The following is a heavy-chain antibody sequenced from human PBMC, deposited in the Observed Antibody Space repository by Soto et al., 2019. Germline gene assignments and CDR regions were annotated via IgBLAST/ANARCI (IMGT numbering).Heavy chain of an antibody. CDR3: ARDGGAGRGNYFDY. D-gene: IGHD6-19*01. V-gene: IGHV1-3*05. CDR2: INTGNGNT. Sequence: QVHLVQSGAEEKKPGASVKVSCKASGYTFTSYAIHWVRQAPGQRLEWMGWINTGNGNTKYSQKFQGRVTITRDTSANTAYMELSSLRSEDTAVYYCARDGGAGRGNYFDYWGQGTLVTVFS. CDR1: GYTFTSYA. J-gene: IGHJ4*02.